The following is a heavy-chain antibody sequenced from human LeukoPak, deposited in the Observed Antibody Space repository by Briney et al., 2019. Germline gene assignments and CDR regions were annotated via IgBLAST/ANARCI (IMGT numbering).Heavy chain of an antibody. CDR3: ARGSDSSGWGDYYYGMDV. CDR1: GGSISNYY. J-gene: IGHJ6*02. D-gene: IGHD6-19*01. V-gene: IGHV4-59*13. Sequence: PSETLSLTCTVSGGSISNYYWSWVRQPPGKGLEWIGHIYYSGSTNYNPSLKSRVTISVDTSKNQFSLKLSSVTAADTAVYYCARGSDSSGWGDYYYGMDVWGQGTTVTVSS. CDR2: IYYSGST.